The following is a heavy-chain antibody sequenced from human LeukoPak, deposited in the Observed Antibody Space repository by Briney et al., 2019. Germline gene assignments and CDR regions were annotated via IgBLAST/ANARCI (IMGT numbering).Heavy chain of an antibody. CDR1: GFTFSSYS. CDR3: ARGAYSGYALGFYFDY. J-gene: IGHJ4*02. CDR2: ISSSSSYI. D-gene: IGHD5-12*01. V-gene: IGHV3-21*01. Sequence: GGSLRLSCAASGFTFSSYSMNWVRQAPGKGLEWVSSISSSSSYIYYTDSLKGRFTISRDNAKNSLYLQMNSLRAEDTAVFYCARGAYSGYALGFYFDYWGLGTLVTVSS.